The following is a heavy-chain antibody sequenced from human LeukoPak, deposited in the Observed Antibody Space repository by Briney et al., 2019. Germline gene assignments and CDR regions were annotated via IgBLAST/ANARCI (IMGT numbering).Heavy chain of an antibody. CDR1: GFTFRGYD. CDR3: ARETGDVLLGAFDI. Sequence: GGSLTLSCAASGFTFRGYDMHWVRQATGRGLEWVSSIGTVGDTHYLDSVKGRFTISRENAKNSSYLQMNSLRAGDTAVYYCARETGDVLLGAFDIWGQGTMVTVSS. J-gene: IGHJ3*02. CDR2: IGTVGDT. V-gene: IGHV3-13*04. D-gene: IGHD3-10*01.